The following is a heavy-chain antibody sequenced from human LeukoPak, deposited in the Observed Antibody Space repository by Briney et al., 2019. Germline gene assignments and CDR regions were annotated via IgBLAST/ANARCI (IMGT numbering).Heavy chain of an antibody. Sequence: PSETLSLTCTVSGGSISSSSYYWGWIRQPPGKGLEWIGSIYYSGSTYYNPSLKSRVTISVDTSKNQFSLKLSSVTAADTAVYYCARPLSGFGGVIVTRFDPWGQGTLVTVSS. J-gene: IGHJ5*02. CDR3: ARPLSGFGGVIVTRFDP. CDR1: GGSISSSSYY. D-gene: IGHD3-16*02. CDR2: IYYSGST. V-gene: IGHV4-39*01.